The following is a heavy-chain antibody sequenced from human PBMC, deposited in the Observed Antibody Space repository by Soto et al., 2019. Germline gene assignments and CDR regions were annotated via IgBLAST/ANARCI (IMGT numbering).Heavy chain of an antibody. J-gene: IGHJ4*02. Sequence: ASVKVSCKASGYSFTSLHFNWVRQAPGQGLEWMGWISAYNGNTNYAQKLQGRVTMTTDTSTSTAYMELRSLRSDDTAVYYCARVYRLNWDYWGQGTLVTVSS. CDR1: GYSFTSLH. CDR3: ARVYRLNWDY. CDR2: ISAYNGNT. D-gene: IGHD2-8*01. V-gene: IGHV1-18*01.